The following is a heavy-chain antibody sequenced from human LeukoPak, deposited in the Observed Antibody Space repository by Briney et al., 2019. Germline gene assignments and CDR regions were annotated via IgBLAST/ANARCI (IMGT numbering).Heavy chain of an antibody. CDR2: IIPIFGTA. D-gene: IGHD6-13*01. CDR3: ARAAAAQYYYYYMDV. Sequence: ASVKVSCKASGGTFSSYAISWVRQAPGQGLEWMGGIIPIFGTANYAQKFQGRVTITADKSTSTAYMELSSLRSEDTAVYYCARAAAAQYYYYYMDVWGKGTTVTVSS. V-gene: IGHV1-69*06. CDR1: GGTFSSYA. J-gene: IGHJ6*03.